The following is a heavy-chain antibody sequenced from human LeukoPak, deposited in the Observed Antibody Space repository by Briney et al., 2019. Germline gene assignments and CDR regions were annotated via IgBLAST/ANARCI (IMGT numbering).Heavy chain of an antibody. CDR2: IIPIFGTA. V-gene: IGHV1-69*06. CDR1: GGTFSSYA. Sequence: ASVKVSCKASGGTFSSYAISWVRQAPGQGLEWMGGIIPIFGTANYAQKFQGRVTITADKSTSTAYMELSSLRSEDTAMYYCAREKGQWLVGGYYYFDYWGQGTLVTVSS. D-gene: IGHD6-19*01. J-gene: IGHJ4*02. CDR3: AREKGQWLVGGYYYFDY.